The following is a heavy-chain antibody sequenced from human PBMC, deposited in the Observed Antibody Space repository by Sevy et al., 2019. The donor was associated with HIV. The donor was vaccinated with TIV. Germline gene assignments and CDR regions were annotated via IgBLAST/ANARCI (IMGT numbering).Heavy chain of an antibody. J-gene: IGHJ5*02. CDR3: ARAIPLGYCSSTTCYTGNWFDP. CDR2: IYYSGST. D-gene: IGHD2-2*02. V-gene: IGHV4-39*01. CDR1: GGSVSSSSYY. Sequence: SETLSLTCTVSGGSVSSSSYYWGWIRQPPGKGLEWIGNIYYSGSTYYKPSLKSRVTISVGTSKNQFSLKLTSVTAADTAVYYCARAIPLGYCSSTTCYTGNWFDPWGQGTLVTVSS.